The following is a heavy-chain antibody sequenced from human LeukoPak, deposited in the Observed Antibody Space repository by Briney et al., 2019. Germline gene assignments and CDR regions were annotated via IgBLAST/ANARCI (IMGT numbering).Heavy chain of an antibody. J-gene: IGHJ4*02. Sequence: PSETLSLTCTVSGDSLSSHYWSWIRRPPGKGLEWIGYIYGSGSTHYDPSLRSRVTISEDTSKNQFSLKLTSVTAADTAVYYCARNVGWYSHDSRGQGTLVTVSS. CDR3: ARNVGWYSHDS. D-gene: IGHD6-19*01. CDR1: GDSLSSHY. CDR2: IYGSGST. V-gene: IGHV4-59*08.